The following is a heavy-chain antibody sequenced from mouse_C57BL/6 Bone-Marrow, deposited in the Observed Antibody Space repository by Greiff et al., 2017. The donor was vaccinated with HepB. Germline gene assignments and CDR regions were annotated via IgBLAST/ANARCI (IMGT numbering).Heavy chain of an antibody. CDR3: ARFPYSNYVNYFDY. CDR2: IYPGSGNT. J-gene: IGHJ2*01. CDR1: GFTFTDYY. V-gene: IGHV1-76*01. Sequence: VKLQESGAELVRPGASVKLSCKASGFTFTDYYINWVKQRPGQGLEWIARIYPGSGNTYYNEKFKGKATLTAEKSSSTAYMQLSSLTSEDSAVYFCARFPYSNYVNYFDYWGQGTTLTVSS. D-gene: IGHD2-5*01.